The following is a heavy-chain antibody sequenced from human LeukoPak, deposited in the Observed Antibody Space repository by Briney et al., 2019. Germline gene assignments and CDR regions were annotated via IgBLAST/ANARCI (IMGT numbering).Heavy chain of an antibody. CDR2: IYYSGST. J-gene: IGHJ4*02. V-gene: IGHV4-59*06. CDR1: GGSISSYY. CDR3: AGMDGYNYFDY. Sequence: SETLSLTCTVSGGSISSYYWSWIRQPPGKGLEWIGYIYYSGSTYYNPSLKSRVTISVDTSKNQFSLKLSSVTAADTAVYYCAGMDGYNYFDYWGQGTLVTVS. D-gene: IGHD5-12*01.